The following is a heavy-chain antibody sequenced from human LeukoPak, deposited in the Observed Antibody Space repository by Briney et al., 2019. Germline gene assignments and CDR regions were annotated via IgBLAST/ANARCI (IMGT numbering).Heavy chain of an antibody. CDR2: INGDGSST. V-gene: IGHV3-74*01. Sequence: GGSLRLSCAASGLPFSSYWMHWVRQAPGKGLVWVSRINGDGSSTTYADSAKGRFTLSRDNAKNTLCLQMNSLRAEDTAVYYCARGSYGDYLDYWGQGTLVSVSS. CDR1: GLPFSSYW. CDR3: ARGSYGDYLDY. D-gene: IGHD4-17*01. J-gene: IGHJ4*02.